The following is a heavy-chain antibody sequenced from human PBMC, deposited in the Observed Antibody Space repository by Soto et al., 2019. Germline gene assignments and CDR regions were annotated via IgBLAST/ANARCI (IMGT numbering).Heavy chain of an antibody. Sequence: PGKGLEWVAVISYDGSNKYYADSVKGRFTISRDNSKNTLYLQMNSLRAEDTAVYYCARDLYSSWSDFGYWGQGTLVTGPS. D-gene: IGHD6-13*01. V-gene: IGHV3-30-3*01. J-gene: IGHJ4*02. CDR2: ISYDGSNK. CDR3: ARDLYSSWSDFGY.